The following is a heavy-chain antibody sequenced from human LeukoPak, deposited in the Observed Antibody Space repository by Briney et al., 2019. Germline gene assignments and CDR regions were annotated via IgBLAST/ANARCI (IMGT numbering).Heavy chain of an antibody. CDR2: ISSNGGST. CDR1: GFTFSSYA. J-gene: IGHJ4*02. Sequence: PGGSLRLSCAASGFTFSSYAMHWVRQAPGKGLEYVSAISSNGGSTYYANSVKGRFTISRDNSKNTLYLQMGSLRAEDMAVYYCARGWWLRYIDYWGQGTLVTVSS. D-gene: IGHD5-12*01. V-gene: IGHV3-64*01. CDR3: ARGWWLRYIDY.